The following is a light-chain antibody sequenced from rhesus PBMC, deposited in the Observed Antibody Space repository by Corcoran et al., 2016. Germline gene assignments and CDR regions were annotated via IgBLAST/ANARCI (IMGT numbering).Light chain of an antibody. J-gene: IGKJ2*01. CDR1: QSISSW. V-gene: IGKV1-22*01. Sequence: DIQMTQSPSSLSASVGDTVTITCRASQSISSWLAWYQQKPGKAPKLLIYKASSLQSGVPSRVSGSGSGTDFTLTISSLQSEDFATYYCQQYSSSPYSFGQWTKVEIK. CDR2: KAS. CDR3: QQYSSSPYS.